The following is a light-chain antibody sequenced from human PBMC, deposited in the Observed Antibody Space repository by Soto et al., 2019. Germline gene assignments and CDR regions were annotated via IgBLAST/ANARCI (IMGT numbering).Light chain of an antibody. J-gene: IGKJ4*01. V-gene: IGKV3-11*01. CDR3: QHHGTSART. Sequence: WISSAPTRAVSGGGRDIVGRRASQSVRRNLAWYQQKPGQAPRLLIYDASNRATGIPARFSGSGSGTDINLTISSRQPDESAVPYYQHHGTSARTVGGGTKVDIK. CDR2: DAS. CDR1: QSVRRN.